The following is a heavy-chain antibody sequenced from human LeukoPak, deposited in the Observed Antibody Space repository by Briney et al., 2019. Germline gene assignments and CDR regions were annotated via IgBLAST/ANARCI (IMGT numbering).Heavy chain of an antibody. CDR1: GGSISSGGYS. J-gene: IGHJ4*02. V-gene: IGHV4-30-2*01. CDR3: ARALRSRLDY. Sequence: SQTLSLTCAVSGGSISSGGYSWSWIRQPPGKGLEWIGYIYHSGSTYYNPSLKSRVTISVDRSKNQFSLKLSSVTAADTAVYYCARALRSRLDYWGQGTLVTVSS. CDR2: IYHSGST. D-gene: IGHD2-15*01.